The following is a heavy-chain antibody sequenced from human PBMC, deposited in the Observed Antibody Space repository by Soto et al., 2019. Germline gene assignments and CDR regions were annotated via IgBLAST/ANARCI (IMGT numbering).Heavy chain of an antibody. D-gene: IGHD3-9*01. CDR3: ARDPGDYDILPGPAP. V-gene: IGHV4-31*02. J-gene: IGHJ5*02. CDR2: IYYSGST. CDR1: GGTSGSGGDY. Sequence: PSETLSHTWTVSGGTSGSGGDYWSRKRKNPGKGLEWIGYIYYSGSTYYNPSLKSRVTISVDTSKNQFSLKLSSVTAADTAVYYCARDPGDYDILPGPAPWGQRTLVPVSS.